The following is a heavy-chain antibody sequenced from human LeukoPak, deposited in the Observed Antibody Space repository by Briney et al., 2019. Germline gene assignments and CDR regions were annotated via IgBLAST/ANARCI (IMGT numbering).Heavy chain of an antibody. Sequence: GGSLRLSCAASGFTFSSYWMSWVRQAPGKGLEWVANIKQDGSEKYYVDSVKGRFTISRDNAKHSLYLQMNSLRAEDSAVYYCARDKEYSSGWYYFGAFDIWGQGTMVTVSS. CDR3: ARDKEYSSGWYYFGAFDI. D-gene: IGHD6-19*01. V-gene: IGHV3-7*01. J-gene: IGHJ3*02. CDR2: IKQDGSEK. CDR1: GFTFSSYW.